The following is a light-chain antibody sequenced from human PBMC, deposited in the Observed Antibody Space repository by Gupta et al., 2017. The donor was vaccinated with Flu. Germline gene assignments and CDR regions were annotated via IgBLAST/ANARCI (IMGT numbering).Light chain of an antibody. J-gene: IGKJ2*01. CDR3: QQTYTAPYT. V-gene: IGKV1-39*01. CDR2: VAS. CDR1: QSIDRF. Sequence: GDRGTITCRASQSIDRFLNWYQQRPGEAPKLLIYVASNLQSGVPSRLSGSGSGTDFTLTISSLQPEDFATYYCQQTYTAPYTFGQGTKLEIK.